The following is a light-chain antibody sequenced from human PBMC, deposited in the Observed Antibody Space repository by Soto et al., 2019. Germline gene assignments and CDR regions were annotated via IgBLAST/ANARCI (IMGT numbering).Light chain of an antibody. CDR1: SSDVGGYNY. V-gene: IGLV2-14*01. J-gene: IGLJ1*01. CDR2: DVS. Sequence: QSALTQPASVSGSPGQSITISCTGTSSDVGGYNYVSWYQQHPGKAPKLMIYDVSNRPSGVSNRFSVSKSGNTASLTISGLQAEDDADYYCSSYTSSSTLGVFGTGTKLTVL. CDR3: SSYTSSSTLGV.